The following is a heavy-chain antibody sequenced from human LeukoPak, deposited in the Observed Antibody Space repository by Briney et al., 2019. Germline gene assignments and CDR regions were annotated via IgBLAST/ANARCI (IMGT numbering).Heavy chain of an antibody. J-gene: IGHJ4*02. CDR1: GFTFSNAW. CDR3: TTGNPFDF. CDR2: IKPKTESGTT. V-gene: IGHV3-15*01. Sequence: GGSLRLSCYGSGFTFSNAWMSWVRLAPGKGLEWIGRIKPKTESGTTDYAAPVNGRFTISRDDSKNTVYLQMNSLKTEDTGVCYCTTGNPFDFWGQGTLVSVSS. D-gene: IGHD1-14*01.